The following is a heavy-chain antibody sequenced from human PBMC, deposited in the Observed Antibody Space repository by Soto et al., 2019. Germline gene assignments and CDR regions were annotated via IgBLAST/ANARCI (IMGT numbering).Heavy chain of an antibody. J-gene: IGHJ6*02. CDR1: GFTFSNYG. CDR2: ISDDGSNK. CDR3: TKRRNVLRFLEWSSGMEV. Sequence: EGSLRLSCAASGFTFSNYGMHWVRQAPGKGLEWVAFISDDGSNKYYADSMKGRFTMSRDNSKSTLYLQMNSLRVEDTAVYYCTKRRNVLRFLEWSSGMEVCGQGTTVTVSS. V-gene: IGHV3-30*18. D-gene: IGHD3-3*01.